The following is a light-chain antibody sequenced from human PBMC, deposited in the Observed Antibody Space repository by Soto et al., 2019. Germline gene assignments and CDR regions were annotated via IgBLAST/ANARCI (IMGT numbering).Light chain of an antibody. J-gene: IGKJ1*01. CDR2: AAS. CDR1: QGISNY. V-gene: IGKV1-27*01. CDR3: QKYDNAPWT. Sequence: DLQMDQSPSPPAAFVGERVNIPFRASQGISNYLAWYQQKPGKVPKLLIYAASTLQSGVPSRLSGSGSGTDFTLTISSLQPEDVATYYCQKYDNAPWTFGQGTKVDNK.